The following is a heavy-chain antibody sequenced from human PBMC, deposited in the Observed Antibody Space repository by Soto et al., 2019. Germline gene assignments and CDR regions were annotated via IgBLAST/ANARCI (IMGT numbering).Heavy chain of an antibody. D-gene: IGHD1-26*01. V-gene: IGHV1-69*01. CDR2: IIPIFGTA. J-gene: IGHJ4*02. Sequence: QVQLVQSGAEVKKPGSSVKVSCKASGGTFSSYSINWVRQAPGQGLEWMGEIIPIFGTANHAQKFHGRVTITEAESTSTAYMELRSLISEATAVYYCARDGGRHSGGIDYWGQGTLVTVSS. CDR1: GGTFSSYS. CDR3: ARDGGRHSGGIDY.